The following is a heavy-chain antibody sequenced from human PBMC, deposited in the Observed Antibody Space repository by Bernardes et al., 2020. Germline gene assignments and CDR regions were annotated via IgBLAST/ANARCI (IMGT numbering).Heavy chain of an antibody. V-gene: IGHV3-48*01. Sequence: LRLSCTASGFTFSSFSMNWVRQAPGKGLEWISYISSSSGGTIYYADSVKGRFTISRDNAKNSLYLQMNSLRAEDTAVYYCARDIYTGSSYYYAMDVWGQGTTVSV. CDR3: ARDIYTGSSYYYAMDV. J-gene: IGHJ6*02. D-gene: IGHD1-26*01. CDR2: ISSSSGGTI. CDR1: GFTFSSFS.